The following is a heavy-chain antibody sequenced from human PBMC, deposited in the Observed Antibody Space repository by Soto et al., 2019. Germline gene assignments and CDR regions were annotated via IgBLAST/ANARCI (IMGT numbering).Heavy chain of an antibody. CDR1: GASISGFY. V-gene: IGHV4-4*07. D-gene: IGHD1-1*01. CDR2: IYATGTT. J-gene: IGHJ5*02. CDR3: VRDGTKTLRDWFDP. Sequence: EILSLTCTVSGASISGFYWSWIRKSAGKGLEWIGRIYATGTTDYNPSLKSRVMMSVDTSKKQFSLKLRSVTAADTAVYYCVRDGTKTLRDWFDPWGQG.